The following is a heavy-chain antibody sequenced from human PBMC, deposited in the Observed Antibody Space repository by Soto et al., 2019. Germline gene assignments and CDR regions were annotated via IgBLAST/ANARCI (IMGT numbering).Heavy chain of an antibody. CDR2: IYYSGST. CDR3: ARARVDVSKITYCSSTSCYRTGYFDL. CDR1: GGSISSGGYY. D-gene: IGHD2-2*02. Sequence: PSETRSLTCTVSGGSISSGGYYWSWIRQHPGKGLEWSGYIYYSGSTYYNPSLKSRVTISVDTSKNQCSLKLSTVTAAATAVYYCARARVDVSKITYCSSTSCYRTGYFDLWGRGTLVTVSS. J-gene: IGHJ2*01. V-gene: IGHV4-31*03.